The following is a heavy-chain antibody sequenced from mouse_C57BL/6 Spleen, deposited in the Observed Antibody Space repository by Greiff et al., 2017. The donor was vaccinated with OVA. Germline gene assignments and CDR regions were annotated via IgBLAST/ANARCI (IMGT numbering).Heavy chain of an antibody. V-gene: IGHV1-26*01. CDR2: INPNNGGT. Sequence: EVQLQQSGPELVKPGASVKISCKASGYTFTDYYMNWVKQSHGKSLEWIGDINPNNGGTSYNQKFKGKATLTADKSSSTAYMQLSSLTSEDSAVYFCARQPSGYAMDYWGQGTSVTVSS. J-gene: IGHJ4*01. D-gene: IGHD3-1*01. CDR1: GYTFTDYY. CDR3: ARQPSGYAMDY.